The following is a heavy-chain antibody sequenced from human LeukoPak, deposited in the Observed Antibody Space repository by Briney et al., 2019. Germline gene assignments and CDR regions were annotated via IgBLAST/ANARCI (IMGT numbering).Heavy chain of an antibody. CDR1: GFTVSSHY. Sequence: GGSLTLSCAASGFTVSSHYVTWVRQAPGKGLKWASIIYTGGSRYYADSVKGRFTISRDTSKNTLLIQMGSLTTEDTAVYYCARMGGNFVAGGPPLHYMDVWAKGTTVTVSS. V-gene: IGHV3-53*01. D-gene: IGHD1-1*01. CDR3: ARMGGNFVAGGPPLHYMDV. J-gene: IGHJ6*03. CDR2: IYTGGSR.